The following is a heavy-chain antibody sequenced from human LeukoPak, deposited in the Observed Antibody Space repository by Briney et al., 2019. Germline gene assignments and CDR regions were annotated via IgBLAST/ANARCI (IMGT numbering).Heavy chain of an antibody. J-gene: IGHJ4*02. CDR3: TTGKY. Sequence: GGSLRLSCAASGFRFTDAWMSWVRQAPGKGLEWVGHLKSKAAGGTTDYEAPVKARFTISGDDSKNTLYLQMNSLKTEDTAVYYCTTGKYWGQGTLVTVSS. CDR2: LKSKAAGGTT. CDR1: GFRFTDAW. V-gene: IGHV3-15*01.